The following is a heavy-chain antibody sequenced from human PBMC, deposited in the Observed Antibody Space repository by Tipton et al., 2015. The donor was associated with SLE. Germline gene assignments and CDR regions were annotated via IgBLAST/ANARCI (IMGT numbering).Heavy chain of an antibody. D-gene: IGHD6-13*01. Sequence: TLSLTCAVYGGSFSGYYWSWIRQPPGKGLEWIGYIYYSGSTNYNPSLKSRVTISVDTSKNQFSLKLSSVTAADTAVYYCARDAGIAAAGPYGMDVWGQGTTVTVSS. CDR2: IYYSGST. CDR1: GGSFSGYY. J-gene: IGHJ6*02. V-gene: IGHV4-59*12. CDR3: ARDAGIAAAGPYGMDV.